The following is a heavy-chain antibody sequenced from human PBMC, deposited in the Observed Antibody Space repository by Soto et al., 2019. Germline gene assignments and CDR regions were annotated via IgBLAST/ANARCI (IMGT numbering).Heavy chain of an antibody. CDR1: GFTFSSYG. Sequence: QVQLVESGGGVVQPGRSLRLSCAASGFTFSSYGMHWVRQAPGKGLEWVAVIWYDGSNKYYADSVKGRFTISRDNSKNTLYLQMNSLRAEDTAVYYCARDTGDYGFDYWGQVTLVTVSS. V-gene: IGHV3-33*01. J-gene: IGHJ4*02. CDR2: IWYDGSNK. D-gene: IGHD4-17*01. CDR3: ARDTGDYGFDY.